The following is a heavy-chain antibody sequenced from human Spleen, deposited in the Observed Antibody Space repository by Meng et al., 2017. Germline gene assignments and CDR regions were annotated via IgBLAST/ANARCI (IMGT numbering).Heavy chain of an antibody. D-gene: IGHD1-14*01. J-gene: IGHJ5*02. V-gene: IGHV3-30*04. CDR2: TSYDEGTK. CDR1: GFTFGSYS. CDR3: AREPDHRSWLDT. Sequence: GQLVESGGGVVQPGTSLGLSWAAAGFTFGSYSMHWVRQAPGKGLDWVAVTSYDEGTKYYADSVRGRFTISRDNSKNTLYLQMNSLRAEDTAVYYCAREPDHRSWLDTWGQGTLVTVSS.